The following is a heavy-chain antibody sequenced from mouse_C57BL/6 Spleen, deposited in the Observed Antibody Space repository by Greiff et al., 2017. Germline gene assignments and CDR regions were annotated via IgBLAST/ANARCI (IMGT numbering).Heavy chain of an antibody. D-gene: IGHD2-4*01. CDR3: ARGHDYGYAMDY. V-gene: IGHV5-17*01. CDR1: GFTFSDYG. CDR2: ISSGSSTI. Sequence: EVKLMESGGGLVKPGGSLKLSCAASGFTFSDYGMHWVRQAPEKGLEWVAYISSGSSTIYYADTVKGRFTISRDNAKNTLFLQMTSLRSEDTAMYYCARGHDYGYAMDYWGQGTSVTVSS. J-gene: IGHJ4*01.